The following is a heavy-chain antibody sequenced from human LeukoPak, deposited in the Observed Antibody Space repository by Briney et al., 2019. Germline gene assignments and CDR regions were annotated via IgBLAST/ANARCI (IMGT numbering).Heavy chain of an antibody. CDR1: GGTFSSYA. D-gene: IGHD1-26*01. V-gene: IGHV1-69*06. CDR3: ARPIPPWERAFEY. Sequence: SVKVSCKASGGTFSSYAISWVRQAPGQGLEWMGGIIPIFGTANYAQKFQGRVTITADKSTSTAYMELSSLRSEDTAVYYCARPIPPWERAFEYWGQGTLVTVSS. J-gene: IGHJ4*02. CDR2: IIPIFGTA.